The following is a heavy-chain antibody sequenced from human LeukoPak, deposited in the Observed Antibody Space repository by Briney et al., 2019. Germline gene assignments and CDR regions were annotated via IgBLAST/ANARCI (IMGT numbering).Heavy chain of an antibody. V-gene: IGHV4-39*01. Sequence: PSETLSLTCTVSGGSISSSSYYWGWIRQRPGKGLEWFGSIYYSGSTYYNPSLKSRVTISVDTSKNQFSLKLSAVTAADTAVYYCARHPYDFWSGYYGPTKAFWFDPWGQGTLVTVSS. CDR2: IYYSGST. CDR1: GGSISSSSYY. D-gene: IGHD3-3*01. J-gene: IGHJ5*02. CDR3: ARHPYDFWSGYYGPTKAFWFDP.